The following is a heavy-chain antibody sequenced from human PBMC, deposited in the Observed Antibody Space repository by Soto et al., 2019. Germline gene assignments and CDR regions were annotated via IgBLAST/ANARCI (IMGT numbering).Heavy chain of an antibody. CDR1: GFTFSSYW. V-gene: IGHV3-33*08. J-gene: IGHJ6*02. CDR3: AREEVVLDYYYYGMDV. Sequence: GGSLRLSCAASGFTFSSYWMSWVRQAPGKGLEWVAVIWYDGSNKYYADSVKGRFTISRDNSKNTLYLQMNSLRAEDTAVYYCAREEVVLDYYYYGMDVWGQGTTVTVS. D-gene: IGHD2-15*01. CDR2: IWYDGSNK.